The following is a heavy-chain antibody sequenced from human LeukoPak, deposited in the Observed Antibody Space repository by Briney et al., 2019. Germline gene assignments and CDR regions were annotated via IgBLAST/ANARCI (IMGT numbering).Heavy chain of an antibody. Sequence: SETLSLTCTVSGGSISSSSYYWGWIRQPPGKGLEWIGSIYYSGSTYYNPSLKSRVTISVDTSKNQFSLKLSSVTAADTAVYYCAMETADYDHVWGSYRRNWFDPWGQGTLVTVSS. CDR1: GGSISSSSYY. CDR3: AMETADYDHVWGSYRRNWFDP. CDR2: IYYSGST. D-gene: IGHD3-16*02. V-gene: IGHV4-39*07. J-gene: IGHJ5*02.